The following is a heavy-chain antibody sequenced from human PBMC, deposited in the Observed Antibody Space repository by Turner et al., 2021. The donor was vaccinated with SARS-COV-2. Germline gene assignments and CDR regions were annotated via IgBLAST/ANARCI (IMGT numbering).Heavy chain of an antibody. CDR1: GLSLSTSGVG. CDR3: AHSPLKRRGVAFDY. J-gene: IGHJ4*02. Sequence: QITFKESGPTLVKPTKTVTLTCSFSGLSLSTSGVGVGWIRQPPGKALEWLALIYWDDDKRYSPSLNSRLTITKDTSRNQVVLTMTNLDPVDTATYCAAHSPLKRRGVAFDYWGQGTLVTVSS. V-gene: IGHV2-5*02. D-gene: IGHD3-10*01. CDR2: IYWDDDK.